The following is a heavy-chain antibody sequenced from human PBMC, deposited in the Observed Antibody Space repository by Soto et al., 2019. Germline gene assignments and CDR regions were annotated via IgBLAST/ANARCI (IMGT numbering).Heavy chain of an antibody. CDR2: INHSGST. CDR3: ARDKITGLFDY. V-gene: IGHV4-34*01. J-gene: IGHJ4*02. Sequence: SEPLSLTCAVVGVSFVDLYCRWIRQPPGTGLEWIGEINHSGSTNYNPSLKSRVTISVDTSKNQFSLKLTSVTAADTAVYYCARDKITGLFDYWGQGTLVTVSS. D-gene: IGHD2-8*02. CDR1: GVSFVDLY.